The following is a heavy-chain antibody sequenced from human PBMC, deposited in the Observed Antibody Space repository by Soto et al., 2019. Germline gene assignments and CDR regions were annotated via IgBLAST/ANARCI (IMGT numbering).Heavy chain of an antibody. J-gene: IGHJ5*02. CDR1: GFTFSSYA. CDR2: ISGSGGST. D-gene: IGHD3-10*01. CDR3: AKSGFSPGWFDP. V-gene: IGHV3-23*01. Sequence: GGSLRLSCAASGFTFSSYAMSWVRQAPGKGLEWVSAISGSGGSTYYGGAVRGRFTVSRDNSKSSLYLQMNSLRAEYTSVYDCAKSGFSPGWFDPWGEGTLVTVSS.